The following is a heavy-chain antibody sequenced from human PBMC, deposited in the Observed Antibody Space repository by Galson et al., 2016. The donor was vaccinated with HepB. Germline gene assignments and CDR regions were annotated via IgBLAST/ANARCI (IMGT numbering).Heavy chain of an antibody. CDR3: ARIAFFDLKGAFDH. Sequence: PALVKPTQTLTLTCTFSGFSLSGSGMCVGWIRRAPGKALEWLGHIDWNEDKYYSTSLRARLTISKNTSKDQVVLTMTNMHPADTGTYYCARIAFFDLKGAFDHWGQGALVTVSS. CDR2: IDWNEDK. D-gene: IGHD5/OR15-5a*01. V-gene: IGHV2-70*01. CDR1: GFSLSGSGMC. J-gene: IGHJ4*02.